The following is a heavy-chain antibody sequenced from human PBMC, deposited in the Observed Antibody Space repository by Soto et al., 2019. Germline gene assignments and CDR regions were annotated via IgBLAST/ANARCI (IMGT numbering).Heavy chain of an antibody. Sequence: SETLSLTCAVSGFSISNRYYWGWIRQPPGKGLEWICSIYHGVTSYYNPSLKSRVTISVDTSKDQFSLKLNSVTAADTAVYFCARDGGSYSGIDYWGQGTLVTVS. D-gene: IGHD1-26*01. CDR2: IYHGVTS. V-gene: IGHV4-38-2*02. CDR1: GFSISNRYY. CDR3: ARDGGSYSGIDY. J-gene: IGHJ4*02.